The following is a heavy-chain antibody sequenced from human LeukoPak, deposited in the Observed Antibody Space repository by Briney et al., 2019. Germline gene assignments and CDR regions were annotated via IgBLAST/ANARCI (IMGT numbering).Heavy chain of an antibody. CDR3: ARVGSTGAPGHFDY. V-gene: IGHV4-59*01. J-gene: IGHJ4*02. CDR1: ACSISSYN. Sequence: SETLSLTCTVYACSISSYNWSWHRQPPGRGLEWIGYIYYSGSSNYYPSLESRVTISVDTSKNQFSLKLSSVTAADTAVYYCARVGSTGAPGHFDYWGQGTLVTVSS. D-gene: IGHD3-10*01. CDR2: IYYSGSS.